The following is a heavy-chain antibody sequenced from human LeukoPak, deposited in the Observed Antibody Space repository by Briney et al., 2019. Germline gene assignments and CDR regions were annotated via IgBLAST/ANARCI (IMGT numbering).Heavy chain of an antibody. D-gene: IGHD4-17*01. CDR1: GFTFSSYG. CDR3: VRDRSTVTPFYYYGMDV. J-gene: IGHJ6*02. V-gene: IGHV3-33*01. CDR2: IWYDGSNK. Sequence: GGSLRLSCAASGFTFSSYGMHWVRQAPGKGLEWVAVIWYDGSNKYYADSVKGRFTISRDNFKNTLYLQMNSLRAEDTAVYYCVRDRSTVTPFYYYGMDVWGQGTTVTVSS.